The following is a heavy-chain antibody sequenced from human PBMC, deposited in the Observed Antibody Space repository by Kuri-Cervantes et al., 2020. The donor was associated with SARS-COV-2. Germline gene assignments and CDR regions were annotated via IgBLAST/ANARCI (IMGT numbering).Heavy chain of an antibody. CDR3: ARCVATIRGWFDP. CDR1: GFTFSGSA. CDR2: IRSKANSYAT. Sequence: GESLKISCAASGFTFSGSAMHWVRQASGKGLEWVGRIRSKANSYATAYAASVKGRFTISRDDSKNTAYLQMNSLKTEDTAVYYCARCVATIRGWFDPWGQGTLVTVSS. J-gene: IGHJ5*02. V-gene: IGHV3-73*01. D-gene: IGHD5-12*01.